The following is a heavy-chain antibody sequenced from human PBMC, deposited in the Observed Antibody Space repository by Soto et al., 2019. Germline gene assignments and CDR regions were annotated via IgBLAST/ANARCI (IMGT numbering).Heavy chain of an antibody. Sequence: SVKFSCKPSVGTFSSYAISWVRQAPGQGLEWMGGIIPIFGTANYAQKFQGRVTITADESTSTAYMELSSLRSEDTAVYYCARDRHYDILTVPLQWGQGTLVTVSS. CDR1: VGTFSSYA. J-gene: IGHJ4*02. CDR3: ARDRHYDILTVPLQ. V-gene: IGHV1-69*13. CDR2: IIPIFGTA. D-gene: IGHD3-9*01.